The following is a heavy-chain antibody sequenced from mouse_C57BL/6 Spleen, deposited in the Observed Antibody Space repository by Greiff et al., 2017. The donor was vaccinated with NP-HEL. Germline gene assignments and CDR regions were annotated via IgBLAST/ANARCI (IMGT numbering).Heavy chain of an antibody. Sequence: EVMLVESGGDLVKPGGSLKLSCAASGFTFSSYGMSWVRQTPDKRLEWVATISSGGSYTYYPDSVKGRFTISRDNAKNTLYLQMSSLKSEDTAMYYCARQGVFITTVVAYFDYWGQGTTLTVSS. CDR1: GFTFSSYG. J-gene: IGHJ2*01. D-gene: IGHD1-1*01. CDR2: ISSGGSYT. CDR3: ARQGVFITTVVAYFDY. V-gene: IGHV5-6*02.